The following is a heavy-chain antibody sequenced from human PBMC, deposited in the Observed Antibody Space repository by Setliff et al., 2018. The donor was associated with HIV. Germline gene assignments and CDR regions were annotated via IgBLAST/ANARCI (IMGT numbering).Heavy chain of an antibody. D-gene: IGHD4-17*01. CDR3: AREDVTTRGLDI. V-gene: IGHV3-23*01. CDR1: GFTFTNYA. Sequence: PGGSLRLSCAVSGFTFTNYAMSWVRQAPGKGLQWVSTISCSGGNTNYADSVKGRFTVSRDNSKNTLYLQMSSLRPEDTALYYCAREDVTTRGLDIWGQGTMVTVSS. J-gene: IGHJ3*02. CDR2: ISCSGGNT.